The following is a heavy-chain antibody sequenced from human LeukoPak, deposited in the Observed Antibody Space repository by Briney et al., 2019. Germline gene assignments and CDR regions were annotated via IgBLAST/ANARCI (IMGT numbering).Heavy chain of an antibody. CDR2: INPNSGGT. CDR1: GYTFTGYY. J-gene: IGHJ4*02. CDR3: ARAVRCSGGSCRFYYFDY. D-gene: IGHD2-15*01. V-gene: IGHV1-2*06. Sequence: ASVKVSCKASGYTFTGYYMHWVRQAPGQGLEWMGRINPNSGGTNYAQKFQGRVTMTRDTSISTAYMELSRLRSDDTAVYYCARAVRCSGGSCRFYYFDYWGQGTLVTVSS.